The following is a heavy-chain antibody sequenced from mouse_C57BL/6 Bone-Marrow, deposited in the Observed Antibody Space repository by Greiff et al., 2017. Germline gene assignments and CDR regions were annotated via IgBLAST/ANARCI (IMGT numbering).Heavy chain of an antibody. V-gene: IGHV5-12*01. Sequence: VMLVESGGGLVQPGASLKLSCAASGFTFSDYYMYWVRQTPEKRLEWVAYISHGGGSTNYTDKVKGRFTLSVDNASSTAYLQMSRLTSEDTAMYYCASCVGTGAWFAYWGQGTLLTVSA. J-gene: IGHJ3*01. CDR1: GFTFSDYY. D-gene: IGHD1-1*02. CDR2: ISHGGGST. CDR3: ASCVGTGAWFAY.